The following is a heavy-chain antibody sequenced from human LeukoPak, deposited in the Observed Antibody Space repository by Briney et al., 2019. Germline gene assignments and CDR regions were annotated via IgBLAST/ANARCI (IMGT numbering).Heavy chain of an antibody. CDR2: ISGSGGST. V-gene: IGHV3-23*01. CDR3: AKSPSLSLNWFDP. D-gene: IGHD3-16*02. J-gene: IGHJ5*02. CDR1: GFTFSSYA. Sequence: PGGSLRLSCAASGFTFSSYAMSWVRQAPGKGLGWVSAISGSGGSTNYADSVKGRFTISRDNSKNTLYLQLNSLRAEDTAVYYCAKSPSLSLNWFDPWGQGTLVTVSS.